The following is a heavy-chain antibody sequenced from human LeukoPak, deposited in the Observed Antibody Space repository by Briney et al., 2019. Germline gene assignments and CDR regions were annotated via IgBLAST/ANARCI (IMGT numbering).Heavy chain of an antibody. Sequence: ASVKVSCKASGYTFTSYAMHWVRQAPGQRLEWMGWINAGNGNTKYSQKFQGRVTITRDTSASTAYMELSSLRSEDTAVYYCARDPEPYGSGSIGDFDYWGQGTLVTVSS. D-gene: IGHD3-10*01. CDR2: INAGNGNT. V-gene: IGHV1-3*01. CDR1: GYTFTSYA. J-gene: IGHJ4*02. CDR3: ARDPEPYGSGSIGDFDY.